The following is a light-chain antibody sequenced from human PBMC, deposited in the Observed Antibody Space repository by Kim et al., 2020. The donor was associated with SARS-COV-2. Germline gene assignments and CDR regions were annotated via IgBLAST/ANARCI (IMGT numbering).Light chain of an antibody. J-gene: IGLJ2*01. CDR1: KWGDKY. Sequence: SYELTQPPSVSVSPGQTASITCSGDKWGDKYACWYQQKSGQSPVLVIYQDTKRPSGIPERFSGSNSGNTVTLTISGTQAREEADYYCQAWDSNTGVFGGGTQLTVL. V-gene: IGLV3-1*01. CDR3: QAWDSNTGV. CDR2: QDT.